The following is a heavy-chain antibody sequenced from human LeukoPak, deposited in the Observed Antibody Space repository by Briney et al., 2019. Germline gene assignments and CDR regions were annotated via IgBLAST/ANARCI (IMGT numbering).Heavy chain of an antibody. CDR1: GFTFSSYG. CDR3: ARLAGTTDYFDY. Sequence: PGGSLRLSCAASGFTFSSYGMHWVRQAPGKGLEWVAFIRYDGSNKYYADSVKGRFTISRDNSKNTLYLQMNSLRDEDTAVYYCARLAGTTDYFDYWGQGTLVTVSS. D-gene: IGHD1-14*01. J-gene: IGHJ4*02. V-gene: IGHV3-30*02. CDR2: IRYDGSNK.